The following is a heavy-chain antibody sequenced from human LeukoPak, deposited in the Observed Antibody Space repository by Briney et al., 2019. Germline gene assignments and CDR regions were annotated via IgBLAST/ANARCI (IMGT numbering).Heavy chain of an antibody. J-gene: IGHJ4*02. CDR2: IDPSGGPP. D-gene: IGHD6-13*01. Sequence: ASVKVSCKSSGYTFTNYYIHWVRQAPGQGPEWMGIIDPSGGPPNYAQRLQGRVTMTCDTSTSTVYTELSSLTSEDTAVYYCARRYINSWFLDYWGQGTLVTVSS. V-gene: IGHV1-46*01. CDR3: ARRYINSWFLDY. CDR1: GYTFTNYY.